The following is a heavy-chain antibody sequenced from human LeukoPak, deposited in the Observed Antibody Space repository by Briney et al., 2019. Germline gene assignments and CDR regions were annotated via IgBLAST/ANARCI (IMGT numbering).Heavy chain of an antibody. D-gene: IGHD3-10*01. Sequence: ASVKVSCKTSGYTFVAHYIHWVRQAPGRGLERVGWIDPNSGATRYALKFQGRITMTRDKSISTVYMELSGLRSDDTAVYYCARSEYYGSGSYYIIVYWGQGTLVTVSS. J-gene: IGHJ4*02. V-gene: IGHV1-2*02. CDR2: IDPNSGAT. CDR1: GYTFVAHY. CDR3: ARSEYYGSGSYYIIVY.